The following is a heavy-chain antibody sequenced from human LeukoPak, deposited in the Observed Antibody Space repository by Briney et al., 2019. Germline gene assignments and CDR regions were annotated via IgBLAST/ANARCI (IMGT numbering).Heavy chain of an antibody. CDR2: IKKDGSEK. V-gene: IGHV3-7*01. Sequence: GGSLRLSCAASGFTFSSYWMSWVRQAPGKGLEWVANIKKDGSEKYYVDSVKGRFTISRDNAKNSLYLQTNSLRAEDTAVYSCARDKTRGLGYSYSKSGNYFDYWGQGTLVTVSS. D-gene: IGHD5-18*01. CDR3: ARDKTRGLGYSYSKSGNYFDY. CDR1: GFTFSSYW. J-gene: IGHJ4*02.